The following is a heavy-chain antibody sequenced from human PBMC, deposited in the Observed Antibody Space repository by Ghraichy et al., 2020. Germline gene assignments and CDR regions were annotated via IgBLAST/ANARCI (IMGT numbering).Heavy chain of an antibody. J-gene: IGHJ3*02. CDR2: TYYRSKWYH. V-gene: IGHV6-1*01. Sequence: SQTLSLTCAISGDSVSSNSAYWNWIRQSPSRGLEWLGRTYYRSKWYHDFAVSVKSRVTVNPDTSKNQFSLQLNSVTPEDTAVYYCARGSNYAFDIWGQGAMVTVSS. CDR1: GDSVSSNSAY. D-gene: IGHD2-8*01. CDR3: ARGSNYAFDI.